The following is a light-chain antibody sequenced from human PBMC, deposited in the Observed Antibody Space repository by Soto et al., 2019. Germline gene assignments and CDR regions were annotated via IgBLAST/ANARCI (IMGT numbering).Light chain of an antibody. CDR3: HQYNNWPLGT. J-gene: IGKJ1*01. CDR1: QSVSSN. CDR2: GAS. Sequence: EIGLTQSPATLSLSPGESATLSGRASQSVSSNLAWYQQKPGQSPRLLIYGASTRATGIPARFSGSGSGTEFTLTISSLQAEDSAVYYCHQYNNWPLGTFGPGTKVDIK. V-gene: IGKV3-15*01.